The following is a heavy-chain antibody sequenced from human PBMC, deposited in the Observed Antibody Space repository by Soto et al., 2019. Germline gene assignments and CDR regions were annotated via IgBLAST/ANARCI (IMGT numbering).Heavy chain of an antibody. Sequence: LRLSCAASGFTFSDYYMSWIRQAPGKGLEWVSYISSSSSYTNYADSVKGRFTISRDNAKNSLYLQMNSLRAEDTAVYYCARDHHRYSGYDYVDYWGQGTLVTVSS. J-gene: IGHJ4*02. CDR3: ARDHHRYSGYDYVDY. CDR2: ISSSSSYT. D-gene: IGHD5-12*01. V-gene: IGHV3-11*05. CDR1: GFTFSDYY.